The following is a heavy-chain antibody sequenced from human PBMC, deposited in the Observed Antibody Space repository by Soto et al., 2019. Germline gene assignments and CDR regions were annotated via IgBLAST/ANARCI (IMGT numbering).Heavy chain of an antibody. CDR2: ISYDGGLQ. CDR1: GFTFTSYG. V-gene: IGHV3-30*03. CDR3: VSDRGDDHASVPHS. D-gene: IGHD3-10*01. J-gene: IGHJ4*02. Sequence: QAHLVESGGGVVQPGRSLRLSCAASGFTFTSYGMHWVRQAPGTRLEWVGVISYDGGLQHYADSVKGRFTISRDNSKNIVLLQMNSLRGEHQAVYYCVSDRGDDHASVPHSWGQGTQVSVSS.